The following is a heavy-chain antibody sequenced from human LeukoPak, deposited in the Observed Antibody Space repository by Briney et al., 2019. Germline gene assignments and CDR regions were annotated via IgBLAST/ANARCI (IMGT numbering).Heavy chain of an antibody. Sequence: SETLSLTCTVSGGSISSYYWSWIRQPPGKELEWIGYIYYSGSTNYNPSLKSRVTISVDTSKNQFSLKLSSVTAADTAVYYCARDSLVTGTYYYYYGMDVWGQGTTVTVSS. CDR3: ARDSLVTGTYYYYYGMDV. CDR2: IYYSGST. J-gene: IGHJ6*02. CDR1: GGSISSYY. V-gene: IGHV4-59*01. D-gene: IGHD2-21*02.